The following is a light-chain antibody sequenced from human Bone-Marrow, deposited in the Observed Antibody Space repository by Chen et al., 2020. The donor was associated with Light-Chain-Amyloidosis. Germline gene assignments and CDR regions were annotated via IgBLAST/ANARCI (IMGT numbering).Light chain of an antibody. V-gene: IGLV2-14*01. CDR2: EVT. CDR3: RSYTITNTLV. CDR1: SSDVGCDNH. Sequence: QSALTQPASVSGSPGQSITISCTGTSSDVGCDNHVSWYQQHPDKAPKLTIYEVTNRPSWVPDRFSGSKADNTASLTISGLQTEDEADYFCRSYTITNTLVFGSGTRVTVL. J-gene: IGLJ1*01.